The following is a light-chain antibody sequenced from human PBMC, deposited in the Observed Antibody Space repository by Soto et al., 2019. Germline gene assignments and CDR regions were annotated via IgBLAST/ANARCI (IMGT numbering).Light chain of an antibody. CDR2: GAS. J-gene: IGKJ5*01. Sequence: EIVMTQSPATLSVSPGERATLSCRAGQSVTTNMAWYQQKPGQAPRLLIYGASSRATGIPDRFSGSGSGTDFTLTISRLEPDDFALYFCQQYGGSPITFGLGTRLENK. CDR3: QQYGGSPIT. V-gene: IGKV3-20*01. CDR1: QSVTTN.